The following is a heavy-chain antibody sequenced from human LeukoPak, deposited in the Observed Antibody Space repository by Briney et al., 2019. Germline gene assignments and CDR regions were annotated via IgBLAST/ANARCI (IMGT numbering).Heavy chain of an antibody. Sequence: ASVKVSCKASGGTFSSYAISWARQAPGQGLEWMGWINPNRGGTNYEEKFQGRVTMTRDTSISTVYMELSRLRSDDTAVYYCARDFAKFYDASGLGDYWGQGTLVTVSS. CDR3: ARDFAKFYDASGLGDY. CDR1: GGTFSSYA. D-gene: IGHD2/OR15-2a*01. J-gene: IGHJ4*02. CDR2: INPNRGGT. V-gene: IGHV1-2*02.